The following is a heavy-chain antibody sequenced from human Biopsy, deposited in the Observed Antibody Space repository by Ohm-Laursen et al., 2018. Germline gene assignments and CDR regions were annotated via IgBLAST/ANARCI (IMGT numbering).Heavy chain of an antibody. CDR3: ARTPRDSFWSGSYKRGLWFDP. Sequence: TLSFTCCGFGGSIISYYWTWIRQPPGQGLEWIGHVYNGGITNYNPSLKSRVTISKDTSKNQFSLQVNSVTAADTAVYYCARTPRDSFWSGSYKRGLWFDPWGQGTLVIVSS. J-gene: IGHJ5*02. CDR1: GGSIISYY. D-gene: IGHD3-3*01. CDR2: VYNGGIT. V-gene: IGHV4-59*01.